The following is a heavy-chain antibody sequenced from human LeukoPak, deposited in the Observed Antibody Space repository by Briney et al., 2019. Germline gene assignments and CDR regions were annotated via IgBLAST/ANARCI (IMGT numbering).Heavy chain of an antibody. Sequence: GASVKVSCKASGGTFSSYAISWVRQAPGQGLEWMGGITPIFGTANYAQKFQGRVTITTDESTSTAYMELSSLRSEDTAVYYCASWNSSSWYTDWFDPWGQGTLVTVSS. CDR3: ASWNSSSWYTDWFDP. D-gene: IGHD6-13*01. V-gene: IGHV1-69*05. CDR2: ITPIFGTA. J-gene: IGHJ5*02. CDR1: GGTFSSYA.